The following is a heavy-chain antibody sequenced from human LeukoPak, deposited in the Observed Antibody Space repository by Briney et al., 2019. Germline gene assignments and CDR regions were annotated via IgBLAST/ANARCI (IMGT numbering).Heavy chain of an antibody. V-gene: IGHV3-21*01. Sequence: GGSLRLSCAASGFTFSSYSMNWVRQAPGKGLEWVSSISSSSSYIYYADSVKGRFTISRDNAKNSLYLQMNSLRAEDTAVYYCARDGSETSVTTFYYYGMDVWGQRTTVTVSS. J-gene: IGHJ6*02. D-gene: IGHD4-17*01. CDR3: ARDGSETSVTTFYYYGMDV. CDR2: ISSSSSYI. CDR1: GFTFSSYS.